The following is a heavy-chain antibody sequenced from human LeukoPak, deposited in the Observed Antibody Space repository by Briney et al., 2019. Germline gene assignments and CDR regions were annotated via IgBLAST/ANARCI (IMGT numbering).Heavy chain of an antibody. Sequence: SETLSLTCAVYGGSFSGYYWSWIRQPPGKGLEWIGSLYYSGSTYYNPSLKSRVTISVDTSKNQFSLKLSSVTAADTAVYYCARGHGRITIFGVVNRPFDYWGQGTLVTVSS. CDR3: ARGHGRITIFGVVNRPFDY. CDR2: LYYSGST. CDR1: GGSFSGYY. J-gene: IGHJ4*02. D-gene: IGHD3-3*01. V-gene: IGHV4-34*01.